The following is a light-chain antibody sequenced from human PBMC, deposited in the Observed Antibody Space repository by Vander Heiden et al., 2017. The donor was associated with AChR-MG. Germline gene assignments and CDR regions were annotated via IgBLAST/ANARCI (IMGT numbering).Light chain of an antibody. Sequence: QSALTQPASVSGSPGQSITISCSGTSSDVGYYNYVSWYQQHPGKAPKVIIYDVSDRPSGVSNRFSGSKSGNTASLTISGLQAEDEADYYCSSYTSSSHYVFGTGTKVTVL. V-gene: IGLV2-14*01. CDR1: SSDVGYYNY. CDR3: SSYTSSSHYV. CDR2: DVS. J-gene: IGLJ1*01.